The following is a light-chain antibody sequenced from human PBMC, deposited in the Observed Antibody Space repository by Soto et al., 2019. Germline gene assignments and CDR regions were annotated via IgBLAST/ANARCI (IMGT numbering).Light chain of an antibody. V-gene: IGLV2-14*01. CDR3: CSPPSTNTHVV. CDR1: SSDGGYYNY. CDR2: DVY. J-gene: IGLJ2*01. Sequence: QPASVSASPGQSLTISCTGTSSDGGYYNYVSWYQQHPGKAPKLLIYDVYSRPSGVSNRCSGANSGNTASLTISGLQAEDDADYYCCSPPSTNTHVVFGRGTKLTVL.